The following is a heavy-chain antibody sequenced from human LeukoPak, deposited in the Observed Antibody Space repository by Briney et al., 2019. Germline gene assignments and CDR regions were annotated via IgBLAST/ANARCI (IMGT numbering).Heavy chain of an antibody. CDR3: ARRSSSWYQGSFDY. CDR2: ISAYNGNT. J-gene: IGHJ4*02. Sequence: ASVKVSCKASGYTFTSYDINWVRQATGQGLEWMGWISAYNGNTNHAQKLQGRVTMTTDTSTSTAYMELRSLRSDDTAVYYCARRSSSWYQGSFDYWGRGTLVTVSS. V-gene: IGHV1-18*01. D-gene: IGHD6-13*01. CDR1: GYTFTSYD.